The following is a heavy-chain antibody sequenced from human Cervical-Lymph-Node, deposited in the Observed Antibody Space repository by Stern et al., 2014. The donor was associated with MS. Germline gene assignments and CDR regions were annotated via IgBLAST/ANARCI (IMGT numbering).Heavy chain of an antibody. CDR2: IYPGGSET. CDR1: GHSFTSYW. CDR3: ATRQTAGAFDY. Sequence: VQLVQSGAEVKKPGESLKISCKGSGHSFTSYWLGWVRQMPGKGLEWMGIIYPGGSETRYSPSFQGRVTISADKSSSTAYLQWSSLKASDTAMYYCATRQTAGAFDYWGQGTLVTVSS. V-gene: IGHV5-51*01. J-gene: IGHJ4*02. D-gene: IGHD6-19*01.